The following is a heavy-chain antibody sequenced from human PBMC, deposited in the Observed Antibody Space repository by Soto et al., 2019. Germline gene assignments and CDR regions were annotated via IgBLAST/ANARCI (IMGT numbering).Heavy chain of an antibody. CDR3: ARGHSSGKYTQLHSFFQL. D-gene: IGHD3-22*01. CDR2: MNANTGET. CDR1: GYVFTSYD. Sequence: QAPLEQSGAEVKKPGASVKVSCKASGYVFTSYDIDWVRQAPGQGLEWLGWMNANTGETGYAQKFQGRVAMKRDRSMSTASLELSSMTPADTAVYYCARGHSSGKYTQLHSFFQLWGQGSLVSVSS. V-gene: IGHV1-8*01. J-gene: IGHJ1*01.